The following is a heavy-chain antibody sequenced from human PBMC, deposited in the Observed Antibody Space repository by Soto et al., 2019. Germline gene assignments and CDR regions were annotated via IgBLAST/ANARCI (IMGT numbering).Heavy chain of an antibody. V-gene: IGHV4-39*01. CDR1: GGSILDSTYY. D-gene: IGHD3-22*01. CDR3: ASQASGYYYGWFGP. CDR2: IFYSGGT. J-gene: IGHJ5*02. Sequence: QLLLQESGPGLVKPSETLSLTCTVSGGSILDSTYYWAWIRQSPGKGLEWIGTIFYSGGTFYTPSLKSRVTMSVDTYNNQFSLKLSSVTAADTAVYYCASQASGYYYGWFGPWGQGTLVTVSS.